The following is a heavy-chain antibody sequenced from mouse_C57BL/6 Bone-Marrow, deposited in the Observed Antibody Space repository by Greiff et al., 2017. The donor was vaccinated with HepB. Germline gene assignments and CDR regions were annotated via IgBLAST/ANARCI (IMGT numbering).Heavy chain of an antibody. CDR1: GYAFSSSW. D-gene: IGHD1-1*01. J-gene: IGHJ2*01. CDR2: IYPGYGDT. V-gene: IGHV1-82*01. CDR3: AKLYYGSSYVDY. Sequence: VQLVESGPELVKPGASVKISCKASGYAFSSSWMNWVKQRPGKGLEWIGRIYPGYGDTNYNGKFKGKATLTADKSSSTAYMQLSSLTSEDSAVYFCAKLYYGSSYVDYWGQGTTLTVSS.